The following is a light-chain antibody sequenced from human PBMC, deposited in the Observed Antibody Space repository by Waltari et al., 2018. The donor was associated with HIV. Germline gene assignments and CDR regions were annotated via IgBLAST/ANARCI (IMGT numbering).Light chain of an antibody. V-gene: IGKV3-20*01. CDR2: GAS. Sequence: EIVLTQSPGSLSLSPGERATLSCRASQSVSSAYLAWYQQKPGQAPSVLIYGASSRATGIPDRFSGSGSGTDFTLTISSLEPEDFAVYYCQQYGGSPPYTFGQGTKLEIK. J-gene: IGKJ2*01. CDR3: QQYGGSPPYT. CDR1: QSVSSAY.